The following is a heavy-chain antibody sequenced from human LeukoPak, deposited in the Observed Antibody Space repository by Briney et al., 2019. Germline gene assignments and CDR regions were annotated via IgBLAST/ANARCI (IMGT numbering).Heavy chain of an antibody. D-gene: IGHD3-10*01. Sequence: ASVKLSCKAAGYSFTSCDINWLRQPTGQGNEWMGWMNPNSGNTGYAQKFQGRVTMTRNTSISTAYMELSSLRSEDTAVYYCARATITMVRGARGYWFDPWGQGTLVTVSS. CDR2: MNPNSGNT. CDR1: GYSFTSCD. V-gene: IGHV1-8*01. CDR3: ARATITMVRGARGYWFDP. J-gene: IGHJ5*02.